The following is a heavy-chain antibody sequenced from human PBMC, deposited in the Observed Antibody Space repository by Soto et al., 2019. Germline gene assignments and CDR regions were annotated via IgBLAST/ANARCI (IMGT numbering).Heavy chain of an antibody. V-gene: IGHV3-30*18. J-gene: IGHJ6*02. CDR1: GFTFSSYG. Sequence: QVQLVESGGGVVQPGRSLRLSCAASGFTFSSYGMHWVRQAPGKGLEWVAVISYDGSNKYYADSVKGRFTISRDNSKNTLYLQMNSLRAEDTAVYYCAKDGSIDYCSGGSCHPYYYYGMDVWGQGTTVTVSS. D-gene: IGHD2-15*01. CDR3: AKDGSIDYCSGGSCHPYYYYGMDV. CDR2: ISYDGSNK.